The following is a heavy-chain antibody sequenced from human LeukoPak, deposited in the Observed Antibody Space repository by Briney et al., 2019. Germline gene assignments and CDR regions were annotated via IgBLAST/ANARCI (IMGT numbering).Heavy chain of an antibody. D-gene: IGHD2-15*01. CDR1: GGSISGSSYY. Sequence: SETLSLTCTVSGGSISGSSYYWGWIRQPPGKGLEGMGSIYSDWSTYYHPSLTSRVTISVDTSKNQFSLKLSSVTAADTAVYYCTRRAYCSGGTCYSDYWGQGTLVTVSS. J-gene: IGHJ4*02. CDR2: IYSDWST. CDR3: TRRAYCSGGTCYSDY. V-gene: IGHV4-39*01.